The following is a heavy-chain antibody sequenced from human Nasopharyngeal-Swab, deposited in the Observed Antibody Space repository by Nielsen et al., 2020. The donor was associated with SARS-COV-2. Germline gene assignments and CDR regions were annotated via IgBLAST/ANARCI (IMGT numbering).Heavy chain of an antibody. CDR3: ASNYGDYAESRARFDY. Sequence: RQAPGKGLEWIGEINHSGSTNYNPSLKSRVTISVDTSKNQFSLKLSSVTAADTAVDYCASNYGDYAESRARFDYWGQGTLVTVSS. D-gene: IGHD4-17*01. CDR2: INHSGST. V-gene: IGHV4-34*01. J-gene: IGHJ4*02.